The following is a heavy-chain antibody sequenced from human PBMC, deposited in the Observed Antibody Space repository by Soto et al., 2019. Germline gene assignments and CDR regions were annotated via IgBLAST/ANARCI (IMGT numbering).Heavy chain of an antibody. D-gene: IGHD4-17*01. CDR3: ARDPLTTVVTHFDY. CDR1: GFTFSNYA. J-gene: IGHJ4*02. V-gene: IGHV3-23*01. CDR2: ISGGGLIT. Sequence: QPGGSLRLSCAASGFTFSNYAMSWVRQAPGKGLEWVSSISGGGLITYYADSVKGRFTISRDNFKNTLYLQMNSLRAGDTAVYYCARDPLTTVVTHFDYWGQGTLVTVSS.